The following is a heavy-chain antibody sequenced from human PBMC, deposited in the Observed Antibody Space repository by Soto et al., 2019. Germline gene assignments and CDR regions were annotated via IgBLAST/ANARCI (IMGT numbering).Heavy chain of an antibody. Sequence: QVQLVQSGAEVKKPGASVKVSCKASGYTFTSYGISWVRQAPGQGLEWLGWISDYNGKKNYAQKLQGRVTMTTDTATSTADMELRSLRSDDTAVYYCARDLAPPRIAAAGTSGWFDPWGQGTLVTVSS. CDR3: ARDLAPPRIAAAGTSGWFDP. CDR1: GYTFTSYG. V-gene: IGHV1-18*01. D-gene: IGHD6-13*01. CDR2: ISDYNGKK. J-gene: IGHJ5*02.